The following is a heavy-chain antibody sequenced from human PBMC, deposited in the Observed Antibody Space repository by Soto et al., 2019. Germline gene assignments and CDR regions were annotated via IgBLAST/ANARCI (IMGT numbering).Heavy chain of an antibody. CDR1: GGSISSYY. V-gene: IGHV4-59*08. Sequence: QVQLQESGPGLVKPSETLSLTCTVSGGSISSYYWSWIRQPPGKGLEWIGYIYYSGSTNYNPSLTSRVTISVDTSKNQFSMKLSSVTAADTAVYYCARSLTIFGLMGYFDYWGQGTLVTVSS. D-gene: IGHD3-3*01. CDR3: ARSLTIFGLMGYFDY. CDR2: IYYSGST. J-gene: IGHJ4*02.